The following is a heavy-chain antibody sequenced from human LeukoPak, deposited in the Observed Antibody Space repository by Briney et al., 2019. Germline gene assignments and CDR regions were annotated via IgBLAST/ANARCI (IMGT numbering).Heavy chain of an antibody. CDR3: AKSGYNRFDY. J-gene: IGHJ4*02. CDR1: GFTFSSYS. Sequence: GGSLRLSCAASGFTFSSYSMNWVRQAPGKGLEWVSSISSSSSYIYYADSVKGRFTISRDNSKNTLYLQMNSLRAEDTAVYYCAKSGYNRFDYWGQGTLVTVSS. D-gene: IGHD5-24*01. V-gene: IGHV3-21*04. CDR2: ISSSSSYI.